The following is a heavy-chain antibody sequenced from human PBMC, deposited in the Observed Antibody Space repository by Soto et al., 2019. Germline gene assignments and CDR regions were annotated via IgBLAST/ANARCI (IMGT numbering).Heavy chain of an antibody. CDR3: ARLNHYYDSSGYLIYFDY. Sequence: QVQLQESGPGLVKPSQTLSLTCTVSGGSISSGDYYWSWIRQPPGKGLEWIGYIYYSGSTYYNPSLKSRVTISVDTYKHQFSLKLSSVTAADTAVYYCARLNHYYDSSGYLIYFDYWGQGTLVTVSS. CDR1: GGSISSGDYY. V-gene: IGHV4-30-4*01. CDR2: IYYSGST. D-gene: IGHD3-22*01. J-gene: IGHJ4*02.